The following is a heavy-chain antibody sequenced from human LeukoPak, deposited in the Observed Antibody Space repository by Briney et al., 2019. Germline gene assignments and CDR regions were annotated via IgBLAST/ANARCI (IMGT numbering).Heavy chain of an antibody. CDR1: GFTFSSYA. D-gene: IGHD6-19*01. CDR2: ISGSGGST. CDR3: AKSQQWLVQADFDY. Sequence: GGSLRLSCAASGFTFSSYAMSWVRQAPGKGLEWVSAISGSGGSTYYADSVKGRFTISRDNSKNTLYLQMNSLRAEHTAVYYCAKSQQWLVQADFDYWGQGTLVTVSS. J-gene: IGHJ4*02. V-gene: IGHV3-23*01.